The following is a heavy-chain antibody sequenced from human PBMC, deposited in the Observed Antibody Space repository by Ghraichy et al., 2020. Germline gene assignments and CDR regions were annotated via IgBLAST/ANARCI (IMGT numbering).Heavy chain of an antibody. CDR3: ARDVGGNESFDY. J-gene: IGHJ4*02. V-gene: IGHV4-31*03. Sequence: SETLSLTCTVSGGSISSGGYYWSWIRQHPGKGLEWIGYIYYSGSTYYNPSLKSRVTISVDTSKNQFSLKLSSVTAADTAVYYCARDVGGNESFDYWGQGTLVTVSS. CDR1: GGSISSGGYY. D-gene: IGHD3-16*01. CDR2: IYYSGST.